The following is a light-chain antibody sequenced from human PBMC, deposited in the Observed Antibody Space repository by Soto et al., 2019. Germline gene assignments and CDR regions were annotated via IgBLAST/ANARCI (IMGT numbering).Light chain of an antibody. CDR1: QGVSSW. J-gene: IGKJ3*01. CDR3: QQADTFPRT. Sequence: DIQMTQSPSSVSASIGDSVTITCRASQGVSSWLAWYQQKPGKAPKLLIYAASTLQRGVPSRFSGSGSGTYFTLTISSLQPEDSATHYCQQADTFPRTFGPGTKVDIK. CDR2: AAS. V-gene: IGKV1D-12*01.